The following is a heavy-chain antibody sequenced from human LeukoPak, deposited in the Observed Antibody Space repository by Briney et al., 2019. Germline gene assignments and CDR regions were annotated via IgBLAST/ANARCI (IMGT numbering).Heavy chain of an antibody. CDR1: GGSISSYY. V-gene: IGHV4-59*01. CDR2: IYYSGST. J-gene: IGHJ3*02. CDR3: ARGGILTGTEAFDI. Sequence: TSETLSLTCTVSGGSISSYYWSGIRQPPGKGLEWIGYIYYSGSTNYNPSLKSRVTISVDTSKNQFSLKLSSVTAADTAVYYCARGGILTGTEAFDIWGQGTMVTVSS. D-gene: IGHD3-9*01.